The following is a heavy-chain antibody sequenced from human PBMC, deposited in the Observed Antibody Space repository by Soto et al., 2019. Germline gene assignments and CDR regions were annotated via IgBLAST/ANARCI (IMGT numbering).Heavy chain of an antibody. V-gene: IGHV1-46*01. Sequence: ASVKVSCKASGYTFTSYYMHWVRQAPGQGLEWMGIINPSGGSTSYVQKFQGRVTMTRDTSTSTVYMELSSLRSEDTAVYYCARDEVLRFFTDYWGQGTLVTVSS. CDR3: ARDEVLRFFTDY. CDR2: INPSGGST. CDR1: GYTFTSYY. D-gene: IGHD3-16*01. J-gene: IGHJ4*02.